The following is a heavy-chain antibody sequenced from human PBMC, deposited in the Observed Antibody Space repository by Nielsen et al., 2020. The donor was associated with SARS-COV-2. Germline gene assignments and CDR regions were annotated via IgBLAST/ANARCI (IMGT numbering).Heavy chain of an antibody. V-gene: IGHV1-2*04. Sequence: ASVKVSCKASGYTFTGYYMHWVRQAPGQGLEWMGWINPNSGGTNYAQKFQGWVTMTRDTSISTAYMELSRLRFDDTAVYYCARAVGAYRDYYYGMDVWGQGTTVTVSS. J-gene: IGHJ6*02. D-gene: IGHD1-26*01. CDR1: GYTFTGYY. CDR2: INPNSGGT. CDR3: ARAVGAYRDYYYGMDV.